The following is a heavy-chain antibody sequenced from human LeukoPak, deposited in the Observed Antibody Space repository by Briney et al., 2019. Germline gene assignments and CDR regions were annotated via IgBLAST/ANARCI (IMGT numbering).Heavy chain of an antibody. CDR2: IYYSGST. CDR3: ARVTGYMTEDYFDY. Sequence: SETLSLTCTVSGGSINSYYWSWLRQPPGKGLEWIGYIYYSGSTNYNPSLKSRVTISVDTSKNQFSLRLSSVTAADTAVYYCARVTGYMTEDYFDYWGQGTLITVSS. D-gene: IGHD6-13*01. CDR1: GGSINSYY. J-gene: IGHJ4*02. V-gene: IGHV4-59*01.